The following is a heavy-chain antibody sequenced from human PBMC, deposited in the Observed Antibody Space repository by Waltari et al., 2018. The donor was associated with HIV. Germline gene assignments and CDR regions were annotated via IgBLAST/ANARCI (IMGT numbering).Heavy chain of an antibody. CDR1: GFTFSGYW. CDR2: INPVGSTT. CDR3: ASGLGDWGY. Sequence: DVHLVESGGALVQPGGSLRISCAASGFTFSGYWMRWGRQAPGKGLEWVANINPVGSTTYHVDSVRGRFTISRDNTKNSLYLQRSSLRAEDTAVYYCASGLGDWGYWGRGTLVTVSS. J-gene: IGHJ4*02. V-gene: IGHV3-7*02. D-gene: IGHD2-21*02.